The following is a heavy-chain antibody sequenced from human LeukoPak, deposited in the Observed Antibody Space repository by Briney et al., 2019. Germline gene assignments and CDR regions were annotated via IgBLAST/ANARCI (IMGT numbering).Heavy chain of an antibody. V-gene: IGHV3-21*01. J-gene: IGHJ3*02. CDR3: VSALGGTKGAFDI. CDR2: ISSSSSYI. Sequence: GGSLRLSCAASGFTFSSYSMNWVRQAPGKGLEWVSSISSSSSYIYYADSVKGRFTISRDNAKNSLYLQMNSLRAEDTAVYYCVSALGGTKGAFDIWGQGTMVTVSS. D-gene: IGHD1-26*01. CDR1: GFTFSSYS.